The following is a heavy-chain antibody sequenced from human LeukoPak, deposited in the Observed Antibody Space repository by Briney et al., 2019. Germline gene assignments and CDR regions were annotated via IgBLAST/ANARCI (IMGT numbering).Heavy chain of an antibody. CDR3: ARHDPGWFDT. Sequence: SETLSLTCTVSGGSINSYYWSWIRQPPGKGLEWIGYIHYSGSTNYNPSLKSRATISVDTSKAHFSLKLSSATATDTAAYYCARHDPGWFDTWGQGTLVTVSS. CDR1: GGSINSYY. CDR2: IHYSGST. J-gene: IGHJ5*02. D-gene: IGHD7-27*01. V-gene: IGHV4-59*08.